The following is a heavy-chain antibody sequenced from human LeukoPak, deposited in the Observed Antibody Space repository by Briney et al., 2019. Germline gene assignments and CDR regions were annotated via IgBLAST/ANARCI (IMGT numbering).Heavy chain of an antibody. V-gene: IGHV4-30-4*01. Sequence: PSETLSLTCTVSGGSISSGDYYWSWIRQPPGKGLEWIGYIYYSGSTYYNPSLKSRVTISVDKSKNQFSLKLSSVTAADTAVYYCARDSVGRAFDIWGQGTMVTVSS. CDR2: IYYSGST. J-gene: IGHJ3*02. CDR3: ARDSVGRAFDI. D-gene: IGHD1-26*01. CDR1: GGSISSGDYY.